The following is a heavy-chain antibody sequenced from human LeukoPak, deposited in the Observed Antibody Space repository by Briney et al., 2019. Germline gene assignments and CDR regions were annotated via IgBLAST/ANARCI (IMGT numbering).Heavy chain of an antibody. CDR1: GFTFSSYW. V-gene: IGHV3-7*01. D-gene: IGHD6-19*01. Sequence: GGSLRLSCAASGFTFSSYWMSWVRQAPGKGLERVANIRQDGGEKYYVDSVKGRFSISRDNAKSSLYLQMNSLRAEDTAVYYCTRDPPSSGWYLPFDGGLPDYWGQGTLVTVSS. J-gene: IGHJ4*02. CDR3: TRDPPSSGWYLPFDGGLPDY. CDR2: IRQDGGEK.